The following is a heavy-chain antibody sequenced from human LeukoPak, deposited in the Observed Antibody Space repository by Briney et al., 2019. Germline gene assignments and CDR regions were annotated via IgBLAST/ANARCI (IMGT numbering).Heavy chain of an antibody. CDR2: IYHSGST. CDR1: GGSISSGGYS. D-gene: IGHD2-2*01. J-gene: IGHJ3*02. Sequence: SETLSLTCAVSGGSISSGGYSWSWIRQPPGKGLEWIGYIYHSGSTYYNPSLKSRVTISVDRSKNQFSLKLSSVTAADTAVYYCATYCSSTSCLVYGAFDIWGQGTMVTLSS. V-gene: IGHV4-30-2*01. CDR3: ATYCSSTSCLVYGAFDI.